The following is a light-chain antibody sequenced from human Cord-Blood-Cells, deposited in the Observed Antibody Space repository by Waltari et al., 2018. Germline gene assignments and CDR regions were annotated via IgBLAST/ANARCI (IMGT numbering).Light chain of an antibody. CDR1: QSISSY. CDR3: QQSYSTPYS. J-gene: IGKJ2*03. Sequence: DIQITQLQSTLAARVVGKVTMTCRASQSISSYLNWYQQKPGKAPKLLIYAASSLQSGVPSRSSGSGSGPDFTLTISSLQPEDFATYYCQQSYSTPYSFGQGTKLEIK. V-gene: IGKV1-39*01. CDR2: AAS.